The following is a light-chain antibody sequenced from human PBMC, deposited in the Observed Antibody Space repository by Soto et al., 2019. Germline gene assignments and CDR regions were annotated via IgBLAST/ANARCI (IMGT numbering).Light chain of an antibody. V-gene: IGKV1-5*01. J-gene: IGKJ1*01. CDR3: QQYNSYSGT. Sequence: DIQMTKSPSTLSASVGDRVTITCRASPSISSWLAWYQQKPGKAPKLLIYDASSLESGVPSRFSGRGSGTEFTLNISSLQPDDFATYYCQQYNSYSGTFGQGTKVEI. CDR2: DAS. CDR1: PSISSW.